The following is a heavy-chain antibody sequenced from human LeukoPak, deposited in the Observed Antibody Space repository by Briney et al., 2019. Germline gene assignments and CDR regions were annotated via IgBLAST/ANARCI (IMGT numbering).Heavy chain of an antibody. CDR3: AGLLVPAAIATESGFDY. Sequence: SETLSLTCTDSGYSISSGYYWGWIRQPPGKGLEWIGSIYHSGSTYYNPSLKSRVTISVDTSKNQFSLKLSSVTAADTAVYYCAGLLVPAAIATESGFDYWGQGTLVTVSS. J-gene: IGHJ4*02. CDR1: GYSISSGYY. V-gene: IGHV4-38-2*02. CDR2: IYHSGST. D-gene: IGHD2-2*02.